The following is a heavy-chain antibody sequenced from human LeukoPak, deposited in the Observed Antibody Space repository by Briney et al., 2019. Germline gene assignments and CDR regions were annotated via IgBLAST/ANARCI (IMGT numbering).Heavy chain of an antibody. V-gene: IGHV7-4-1*02. CDR2: INTNTGNP. CDR3: ARATKGMITFGGVIVPYFDY. J-gene: IGHJ4*02. D-gene: IGHD3-16*02. Sequence: GASVKVSCKASGYTFTSYAMNWVRQAPGQGLERMGWINTNTGNPTYAQGFTGRFVFSLDTSVSTAYLQISSLKAEDTAVYYCARATKGMITFGGVIVPYFDYWGQGTLATVSS. CDR1: GYTFTSYA.